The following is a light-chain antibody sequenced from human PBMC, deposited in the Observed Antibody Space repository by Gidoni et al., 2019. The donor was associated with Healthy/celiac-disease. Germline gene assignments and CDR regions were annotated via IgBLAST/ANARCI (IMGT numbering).Light chain of an antibody. CDR3: QQYGSSPYT. CDR1: QSVSSSY. CDR2: GAS. Sequence: EDVLTQSPGTLSLSPGERATLSCRASQSVSSSYLAWYQQKPGQAPRLLIYGASSRATGIPDRFSGSGSGTDFTLTISRLEPEDFALYYCQQYGSSPYTFXQXTKLEI. V-gene: IGKV3-20*01. J-gene: IGKJ2*01.